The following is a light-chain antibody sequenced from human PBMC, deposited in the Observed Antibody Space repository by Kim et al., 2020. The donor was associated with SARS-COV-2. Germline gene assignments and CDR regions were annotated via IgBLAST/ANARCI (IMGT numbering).Light chain of an antibody. CDR2: DAS. Sequence: DIQMTQSPSSLSASVGDRVTITCQASQDISNYLNWYQQKPGKAPKLLIYDASNLETGVPSRFSGSGSGTDFTFTISSLQPEDIATYYWQQYENLPPRDTVGQETKLEL. V-gene: IGKV1-33*01. CDR1: QDISNY. J-gene: IGKJ2*01. CDR3: QQYENLPPRDT.